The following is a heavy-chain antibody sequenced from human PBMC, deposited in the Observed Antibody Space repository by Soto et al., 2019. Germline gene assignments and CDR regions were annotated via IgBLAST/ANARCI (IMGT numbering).Heavy chain of an antibody. CDR2: IIPIFGTA. Sequence: SVNVSCKASGGTFSSYAISWVRQAPGQGLEWMGGIIPIFGTANYAQKFQGRVTITADESTSTAYMELSSLRSEDTAVYYCARGVTATPYYYYYYGMDVWGQGTTVTVSS. CDR1: GGTFSSYA. CDR3: ARGVTATPYYYYYYGMDV. D-gene: IGHD2-21*02. V-gene: IGHV1-69*13. J-gene: IGHJ6*02.